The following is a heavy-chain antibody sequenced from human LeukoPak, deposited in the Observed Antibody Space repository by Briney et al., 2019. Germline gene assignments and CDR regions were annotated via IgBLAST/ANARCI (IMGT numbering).Heavy chain of an antibody. J-gene: IGHJ4*02. V-gene: IGHV3-48*03. CDR2: ISSSGSTI. CDR3: AKDITNYDILTGSTIDY. CDR1: GFTFSSYE. Sequence: GGSLRLSCAASGFTFSSYEMNWVRQAPGKGLEGVSYISSSGSTIYYADSVKGRFTISRDNAKNSLYLQMNSLRAEDTALYYCAKDITNYDILTGSTIDYWGQGTLVTVSS. D-gene: IGHD3-9*01.